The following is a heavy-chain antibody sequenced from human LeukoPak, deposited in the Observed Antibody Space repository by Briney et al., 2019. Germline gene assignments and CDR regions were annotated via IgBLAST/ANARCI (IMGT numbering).Heavy chain of an antibody. J-gene: IGHJ4*02. Sequence: PGGSLRLSCAASGFTFSSYGMHWVRRAPGKGLEWVAVIWYDGSNKYYADSVKGRFTISRDNSKNTLYLQMNSLRAEDTAVYYCASGGGYYSVPLDYWGQGTLVTVSS. CDR1: GFTFSSYG. D-gene: IGHD3-22*01. CDR3: ASGGGYYSVPLDY. V-gene: IGHV3-33*01. CDR2: IWYDGSNK.